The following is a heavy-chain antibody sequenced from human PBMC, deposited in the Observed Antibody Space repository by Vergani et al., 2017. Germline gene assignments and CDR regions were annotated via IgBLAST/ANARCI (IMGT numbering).Heavy chain of an antibody. CDR1: GFLFSDYW. D-gene: IGHD1-26*01. CDR3: ARGHPVGSY. Sequence: EVQLVESGGGLVQPGGSLRLSCAASGFLFSDYWLNWVRQSPGGGLEWVAAIKGDESAKQYVESVKGRFTISRDNAKSSLYLQMNSLRVADTAVYYCARGHPVGSYWGQGTLVTVSS. CDR2: IKGDESAK. V-gene: IGHV3-7*01. J-gene: IGHJ4*02.